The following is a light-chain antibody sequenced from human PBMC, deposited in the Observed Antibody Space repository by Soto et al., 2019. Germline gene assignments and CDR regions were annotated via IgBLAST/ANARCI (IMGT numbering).Light chain of an antibody. CDR3: QEYNSYSGLT. V-gene: IGKV1-5*03. CDR1: QSISSW. Sequence: DIQMTQCPSTLSASVGDRVTITCRASQSISSWLAWYQQIPGKPPKLLIYSASNLESGVPSKFSGRGSGTEFTLTISSLQPDDFATYYCQEYNSYSGLTFGGGTKVEIK. CDR2: SAS. J-gene: IGKJ4*01.